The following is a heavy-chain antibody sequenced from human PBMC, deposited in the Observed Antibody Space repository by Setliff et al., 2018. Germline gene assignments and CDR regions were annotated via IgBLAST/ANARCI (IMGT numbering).Heavy chain of an antibody. CDR3: ARTGTYRYFDY. CDR2: IHYRGTT. J-gene: IGHJ4*02. D-gene: IGHD1-1*01. V-gene: IGHV4-39*01. Sequence: KTSETLSLTCTVSGASISSGTYYWAWIRQPPGKGLEWIGRIHYRGTTYSNASLASRLTISVDTAKNQFSLKLTSVTAADTAVYYCARTGTYRYFDYWGQGTRVTSPQ. CDR1: GASISSGTYY.